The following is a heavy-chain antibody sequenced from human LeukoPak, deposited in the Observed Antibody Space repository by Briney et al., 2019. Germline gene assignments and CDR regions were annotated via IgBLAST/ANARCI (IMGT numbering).Heavy chain of an antibody. CDR1: GFTFSSYS. D-gene: IGHD3-3*01. J-gene: IGHJ4*02. CDR2: ISSSSSYI. V-gene: IGHV3-21*01. CDR3: ARGEYDFWSGYYTGTSYTFDY. Sequence: GRSLRLSCAASGFTFSSYSMNWVRQAPGKGLEWVSSISSSSSYIYYADSVKGRFTISRDNAKNSLYLQMNSLRAEDTAVYYCARGEYDFWSGYYTGTSYTFDYWGQGTLVTVSS.